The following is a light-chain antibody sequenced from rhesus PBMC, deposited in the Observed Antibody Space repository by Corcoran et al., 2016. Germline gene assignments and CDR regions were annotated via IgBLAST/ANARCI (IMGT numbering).Light chain of an antibody. V-gene: IGKV1-36*02. Sequence: DIQMTQSPSSLSASVGDIVTITCRASQDISNYLSWFQQKPGKPPKRLIYAVSNLESGVPSRFSGSGSGTEFTLTISSLQPEDFAAYYCLQSYNPPFTFGPGTKVDIK. CDR1: QDISNY. CDR2: AVS. J-gene: IGKJ3*01. CDR3: LQSYNPPFT.